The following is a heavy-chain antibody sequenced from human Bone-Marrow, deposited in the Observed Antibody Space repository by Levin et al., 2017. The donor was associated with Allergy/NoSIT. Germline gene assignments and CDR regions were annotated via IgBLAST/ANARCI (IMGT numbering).Heavy chain of an antibody. Sequence: RAGGSLRLSCAVSGFTFSKSWMRWVRHVPGKGLEWLANIKPDGTETSYLDSVRGRFTVSRDNAKSSLYLQMNSLSVDDTAVYYCGRPIRESSGDFWGRGTLVTVSS. CDR1: GFTFSKSW. J-gene: IGHJ4*02. CDR2: IKPDGTET. D-gene: IGHD3-10*01. V-gene: IGHV3-7*03. CDR3: GRPIRESSGDF.